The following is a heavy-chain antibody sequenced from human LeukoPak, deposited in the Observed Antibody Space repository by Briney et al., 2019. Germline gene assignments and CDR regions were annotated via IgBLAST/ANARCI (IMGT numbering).Heavy chain of an antibody. CDR1: GGSISGYY. CDR3: ARVTYSSGWYVLDY. D-gene: IGHD6-19*01. V-gene: IGHV4-59*01. J-gene: IGHJ4*02. CDR2: IYYSGST. Sequence: SETLSLTCTVSGGSISGYYRSWIRQPPGKGLEWIGYIYYSGSTNYNPSLKSRVTISVDTSKNQFSLKLSSVTAADTAVYYCARVTYSSGWYVLDYWGQGTLVTVSS.